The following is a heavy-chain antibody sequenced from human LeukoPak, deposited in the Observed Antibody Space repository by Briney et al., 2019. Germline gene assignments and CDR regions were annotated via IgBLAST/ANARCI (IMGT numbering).Heavy chain of an antibody. CDR1: GFIFSQCS. Sequence: GGSLRLSCAASGFIFSQCSMNWVRQAPGKGLEWVSIIYSNGSTFYADSVKGRFTVSRDTFKNILSLQMNSLRAGDTAKYYCARDFCSSDACPFRDDAFDLWGQGTMVTVSS. CDR2: IYSNGST. D-gene: IGHD2-2*01. V-gene: IGHV3-53*01. CDR3: ARDFCSSDACPFRDDAFDL. J-gene: IGHJ3*01.